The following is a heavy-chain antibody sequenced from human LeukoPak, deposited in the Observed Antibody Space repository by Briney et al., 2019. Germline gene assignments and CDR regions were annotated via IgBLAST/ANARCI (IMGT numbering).Heavy chain of an antibody. CDR2: ISSSGSTI. J-gene: IGHJ4*02. CDR3: ARFPPEYGYCSGGSCYDPGY. Sequence: GGSLRLSCAASGFTFSDYYMSWIRQAPGKGLEWVSYISSSGSTIYYADSVKGRFTISRDNAKNSLYLQMNSLRAEDTAVYYCARFPPEYGYCSGGSCYDPGYWGQGTLVTVSS. D-gene: IGHD2-15*01. V-gene: IGHV3-11*04. CDR1: GFTFSDYY.